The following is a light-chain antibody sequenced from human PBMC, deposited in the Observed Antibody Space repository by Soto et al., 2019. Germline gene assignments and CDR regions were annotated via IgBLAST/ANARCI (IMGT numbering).Light chain of an antibody. CDR3: QQYNNYQYT. CDR2: KAS. V-gene: IGKV1-5*03. Sequence: DIQMTQSPSTLCASVGDRVTITCRASQSISSWLAWYQQKPGKAPKLLIYKASSLESGVPSRFSGSGSGTECTLTISSLQPDDFATYYCQQYNNYQYTFGQGTKLEIK. J-gene: IGKJ2*01. CDR1: QSISSW.